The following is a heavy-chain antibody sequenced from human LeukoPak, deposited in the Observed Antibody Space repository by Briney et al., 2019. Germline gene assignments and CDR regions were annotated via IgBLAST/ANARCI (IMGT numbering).Heavy chain of an antibody. CDR1: GFTFSTFA. V-gene: IGHV3-23*01. Sequence: GGSLRLSCTASGFTFSTFAMGWVRQAPGKGLQWVSGISGSGDTTYYADSVKGRFAISRDNSENTLYLQMNRLRAEDTAVYYCAKDRGAAAGRAVFDYWGQGTLVTVSS. CDR3: AKDRGAAAGRAVFDY. J-gene: IGHJ4*02. CDR2: ISGSGDTT. D-gene: IGHD6-13*01.